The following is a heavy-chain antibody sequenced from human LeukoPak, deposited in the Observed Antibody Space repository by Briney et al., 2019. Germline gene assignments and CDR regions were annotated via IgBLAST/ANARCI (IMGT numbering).Heavy chain of an antibody. V-gene: IGHV1-2*02. J-gene: IGHJ5*02. D-gene: IGHD2-2*01. CDR3: ARAHIVVVPAASQGFDP. CDR1: GYTFTGYY. Sequence: ASVKVSCKASGYTFTGYYMHWVRQAPGQGLEWMGWINPNSGGTNYAQKFQGRVTMTRGTSISTAYMELSRLRSDDTAVYYCARAHIVVVPAASQGFDPWGQGTLVTVSS. CDR2: INPNSGGT.